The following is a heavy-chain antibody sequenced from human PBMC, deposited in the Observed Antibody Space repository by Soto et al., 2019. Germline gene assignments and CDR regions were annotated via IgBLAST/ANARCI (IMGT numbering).Heavy chain of an antibody. D-gene: IGHD2-2*01. CDR3: AREKDCTSASCYRGHFDY. CDR2: ISGSGGST. CDR1: GFTFSNYA. Sequence: GGSLRLSCAASGFTFSNYAMTWVRQAPGKGLEWVSTISGSGGSTFYADSVKGRFTISRDNSKNTLYLQMNSLRAEDTAVYYCAREKDCTSASCYRGHFDYWGQGALVTVSS. V-gene: IGHV3-23*01. J-gene: IGHJ4*02.